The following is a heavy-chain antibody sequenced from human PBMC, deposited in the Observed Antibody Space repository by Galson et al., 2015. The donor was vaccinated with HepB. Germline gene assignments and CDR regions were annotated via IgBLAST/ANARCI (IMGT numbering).Heavy chain of an antibody. CDR1: GYSFTNSW. V-gene: IGHV5-51*01. CDR2: IYPGDSDT. Sequence: QSGAEVKKPGESLKISCKGSGYSFTNSWIGWVRQMPGKGLEWMGIIYPGDSDTRYSPSFQGQVTISADKSISTAYLQWSSLQASDTAMYYCARQTYYDMLTGILGPLHFDYWGRGTLVTVSS. CDR3: ARQTYYDMLTGILGPLHFDY. J-gene: IGHJ4*02. D-gene: IGHD3-9*01.